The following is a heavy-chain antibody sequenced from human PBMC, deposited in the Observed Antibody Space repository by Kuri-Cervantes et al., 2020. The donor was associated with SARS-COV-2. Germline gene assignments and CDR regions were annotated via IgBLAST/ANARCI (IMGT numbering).Heavy chain of an antibody. CDR3: ARDGPRIAVAGTYFDY. V-gene: IGHV4-4*02. D-gene: IGHD6-19*01. CDR1: GGSISSSNW. Sequence: SETLSLTCAVSGGSISSSNWWSWVRQPPGKGLEWIGEIYHSGSTNYNPSLKSRVTISVDKSKNQFSLKLSSVTAADTAVYYCARDGPRIAVAGTYFDYWGQGTPVTVSS. J-gene: IGHJ4*02. CDR2: IYHSGST.